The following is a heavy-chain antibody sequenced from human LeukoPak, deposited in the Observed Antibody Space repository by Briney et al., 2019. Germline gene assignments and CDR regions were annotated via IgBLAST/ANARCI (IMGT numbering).Heavy chain of an antibody. V-gene: IGHV4-31*03. D-gene: IGHD5-18*01. CDR2: IYYSGST. J-gene: IGHJ4*02. Sequence: SETLSLTCTVSGGSISSGGYYWSWIRQHPGKGLEWIGYIYYSGSTYYNPSLKSRATISVDTSKNQFSLKLSSVTAADTAVYYCARGLPWIQLWLPAWGFDYWGQGTLVTVSS. CDR1: GGSISSGGYY. CDR3: ARGLPWIQLWLPAWGFDY.